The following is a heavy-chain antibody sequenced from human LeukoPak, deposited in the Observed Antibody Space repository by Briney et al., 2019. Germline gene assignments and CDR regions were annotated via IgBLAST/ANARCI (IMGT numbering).Heavy chain of an antibody. J-gene: IGHJ5*02. V-gene: IGHV4-39*01. CDR1: GGSISSSTYY. CDR3: ARGPDYSSSYAANWFDP. Sequence: SEALSLTCTVSGGSISSSTYYWGWIRQPPGKGLEWIGSIYYSGSTFYNPSLKSRVTISVDTSKNQFSLKLSSVTSADTAVYYCARGPDYSSSYAANWFDPWGQGTLVTVSS. D-gene: IGHD6-13*01. CDR2: IYYSGST.